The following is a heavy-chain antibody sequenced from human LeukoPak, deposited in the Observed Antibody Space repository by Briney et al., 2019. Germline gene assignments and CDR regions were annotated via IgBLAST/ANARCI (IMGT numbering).Heavy chain of an antibody. J-gene: IGHJ6*02. V-gene: IGHV1-2*02. D-gene: IGHD6-19*01. Sequence: GASVKVSCKASGYTFTGYYMHWVRQAPGQGLEWMGWINPNSGGTNYAQKFQGRVTMTRDTSISTAYMELSRLRSDDTAVYYCARVWQWLGLRYYGMDVWGQGTTVTVSS. CDR2: INPNSGGT. CDR1: GYTFTGYY. CDR3: ARVWQWLGLRYYGMDV.